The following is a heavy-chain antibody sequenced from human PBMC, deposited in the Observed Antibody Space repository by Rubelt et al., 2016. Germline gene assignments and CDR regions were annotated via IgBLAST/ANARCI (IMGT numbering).Heavy chain of an antibody. D-gene: IGHD1-26*01. J-gene: IGHJ4*02. CDR3: ARHDTGSFLFDF. CDR2: IDHSGNT. Sequence: QVQLRQWGAGLVKPSETLSLTCAVYGGSFSGYSWTWIRQPPGKGLEWLGEIDHSGNTDYIPSLKSRVSISVDTSKKQISLKMGSVTAADTAVYYCARHDTGSFLFDFWGQGTPVTVSS. CDR1: GGSFSGYS. V-gene: IGHV4-34*02.